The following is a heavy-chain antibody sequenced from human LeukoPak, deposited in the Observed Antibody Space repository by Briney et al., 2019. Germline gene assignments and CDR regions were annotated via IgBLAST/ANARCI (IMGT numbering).Heavy chain of an antibody. V-gene: IGHV4-39*01. CDR1: GGSISSSSYY. CDR3: ARRSYSIAVAGYYYYYMDV. CDR2: IYYSGST. J-gene: IGHJ6*03. Sequence: SETLSLTCTVSGGSISSSSYYWGWIRQPPGKGLEWIGSIYYSGSTYYNPSLKSRVTISVDTSKNQFSLKLSSVTAADTAVYYCARRSYSIAVAGYYYYYMDVWGKGTTVTVSS. D-gene: IGHD6-19*01.